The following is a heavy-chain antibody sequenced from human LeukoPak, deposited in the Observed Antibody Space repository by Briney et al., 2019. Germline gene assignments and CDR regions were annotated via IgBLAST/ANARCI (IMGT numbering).Heavy chain of an antibody. CDR1: GFTFSSYS. CDR2: ISSSSSTI. CDR3: ARDGDLSPFDY. V-gene: IGHV3-48*01. D-gene: IGHD3-16*01. J-gene: IGHJ4*02. Sequence: GGSLRLSCAASGFTFSSYSMNWVRQAPGKGLEWVSYISSSSSTIYYADSVKGRFTISRDNAKNSLYLQMSSLRAEDTAVYYCARDGDLSPFDYWGQGTLVTVSS.